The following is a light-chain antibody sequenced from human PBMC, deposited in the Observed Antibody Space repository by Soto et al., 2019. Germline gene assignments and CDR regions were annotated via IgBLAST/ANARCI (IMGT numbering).Light chain of an antibody. Sequence: DVRMTQSPSSLSASVGDRVTITFRASQSISSDLNWYQQNPWKAPKLLIYAASSLQSGVPSRFSGSGFGTEFTLTISSLQPDDFATYYCQQYSAWYTFGQGT. J-gene: IGKJ2*01. CDR3: QQYSAWYT. V-gene: IGKV1-39*01. CDR2: AAS. CDR1: QSISSD.